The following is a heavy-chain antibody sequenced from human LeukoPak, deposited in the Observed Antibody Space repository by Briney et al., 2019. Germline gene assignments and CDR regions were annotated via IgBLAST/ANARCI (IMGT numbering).Heavy chain of an antibody. J-gene: IGHJ6*02. CDR3: ARAVARGWLDYYYYYGMDV. D-gene: IGHD6-19*01. V-gene: IGHV4-59*01. CDR2: IYYSGST. CDR1: GGSISSYY. Sequence: SETLSLTCIVSGGSISSYYWSWIRQPPGKGLEWIGYIYYSGSTNYNPSLKSRVTISVDTSKNQFSLKLSSVTAADTAVYYCARAVARGWLDYYYYYGMDVWGQGTTVTVSS.